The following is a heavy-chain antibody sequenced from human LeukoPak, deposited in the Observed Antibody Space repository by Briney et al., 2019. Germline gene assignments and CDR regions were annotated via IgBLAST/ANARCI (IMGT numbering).Heavy chain of an antibody. CDR3: ARDDYGDYLMGDYYYYYMDV. CDR1: GFTFSSYE. Sequence: GGSLRLSCAASGFTFSSYEMNWVRQAPGKGLEWVSYISSSGSTIYYADSVKGRFTISRDNAKNSLYLQMNSLRAEDTAVYYCARDDYGDYLMGDYYYYYMDVWGKGTTVTISS. D-gene: IGHD4-17*01. V-gene: IGHV3-48*03. CDR2: ISSSGSTI. J-gene: IGHJ6*03.